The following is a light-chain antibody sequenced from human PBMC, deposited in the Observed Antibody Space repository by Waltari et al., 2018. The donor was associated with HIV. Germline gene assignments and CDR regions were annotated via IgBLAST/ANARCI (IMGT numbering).Light chain of an antibody. CDR3: CSYTAIHTLI. CDR1: PTDLGTFYS. V-gene: IGLV2-14*01. J-gene: IGLJ2*01. Sequence: QSALTPPASVSGSPGPSLPISCAGTPTDLGTFYSVSWYQQHPGRAPQLMIFGVYSRPAGVSSRLSGSKSGNTASLTIAGLQAEDEANYYCCSYTAIHTLIFGGGTKLTVL. CDR2: GVY.